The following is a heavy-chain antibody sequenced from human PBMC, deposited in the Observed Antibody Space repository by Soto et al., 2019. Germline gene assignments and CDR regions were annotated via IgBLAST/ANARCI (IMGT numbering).Heavy chain of an antibody. J-gene: IGHJ4*02. D-gene: IGHD3-22*01. Sequence: GGSLRLSCASSGFTFSSYAMHWVRQAPGRGLEWVALISYDGSDKDYADSVKGRFTISRDNSRNTLFLQMNSLRAEDTAVYYCARAPLGIIVAPDFWGQGTLVTVSS. CDR2: ISYDGSDK. CDR1: GFTFSSYA. V-gene: IGHV3-30-3*01. CDR3: ARAPLGIIVAPDF.